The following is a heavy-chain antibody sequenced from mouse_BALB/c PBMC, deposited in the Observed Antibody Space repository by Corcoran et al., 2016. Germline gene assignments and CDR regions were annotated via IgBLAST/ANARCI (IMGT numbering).Heavy chain of an antibody. CDR1: GFDFSRYW. J-gene: IGHJ1*01. D-gene: IGHD2-14*01. CDR2: INPDSSTI. Sequence: EVKLLESGGGLVQPGGSLKLSCAASGFDFSRYWMSWVRQAPGKGLEWIGEINPDSSTINYMPSLKDKFIISRDNAKNTLYLQMSKVRSEDTALYYCARRNYRYASWYFDVWGAGTTVTVSS. V-gene: IGHV4-1*02. CDR3: ARRNYRYASWYFDV.